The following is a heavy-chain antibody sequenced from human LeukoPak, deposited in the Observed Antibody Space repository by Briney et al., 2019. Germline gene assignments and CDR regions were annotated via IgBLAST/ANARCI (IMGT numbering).Heavy chain of an antibody. CDR1: GGSISSSNYY. Sequence: SETLSLTCTVSGGSISSSNYYWGWIRQPPGKGLEWIGSIYYSGSTSYNPSLKSRVTISVDTSKNQFSLKLSSVTAADTAVYYCARNFSIGWFDYWGQGTLVTVSS. CDR3: ARNFSIGWFDY. D-gene: IGHD6-19*01. V-gene: IGHV4-39*07. CDR2: IYYSGST. J-gene: IGHJ4*02.